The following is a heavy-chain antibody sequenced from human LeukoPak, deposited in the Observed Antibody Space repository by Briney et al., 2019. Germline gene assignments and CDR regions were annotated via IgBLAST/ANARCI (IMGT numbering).Heavy chain of an antibody. D-gene: IGHD2-2*01. V-gene: IGHV3-30*02. J-gene: IGHJ3*02. Sequence: GGSLRLSCAASGFTLSNYGMHWVRQAPGKGLEWVAFIRYDGSNKYYADSVKGRFTISRDNSKNTLYLQMNSLRVEDTAVYYCAKACSSTSCELGIIWGQGTMVTVSS. CDR3: AKACSSTSCELGII. CDR2: IRYDGSNK. CDR1: GFTLSNYG.